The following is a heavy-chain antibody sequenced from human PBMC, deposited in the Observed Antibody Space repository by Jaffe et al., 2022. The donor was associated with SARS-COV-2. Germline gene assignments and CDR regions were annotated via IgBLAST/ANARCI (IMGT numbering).Heavy chain of an antibody. J-gene: IGHJ4*02. Sequence: QVQLVESGGGVVQPGRSLRLSCAASGFTFSSYGMHWVRQAPGKGLEWVAVISYDGSNKYYADSVKGRFTISRDNSKNTLYLQMNSLRAEDTAVYYCAKETEIGNRRAYFDYWGQGTLVTVSS. CDR3: AKETEIGNRRAYFDY. V-gene: IGHV3-30*18. CDR1: GFTFSSYG. D-gene: IGHD2-15*01. CDR2: ISYDGSNK.